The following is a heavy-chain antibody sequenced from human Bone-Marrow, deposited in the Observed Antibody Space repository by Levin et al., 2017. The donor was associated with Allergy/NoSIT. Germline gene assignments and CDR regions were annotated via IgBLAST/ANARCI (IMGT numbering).Heavy chain of an antibody. CDR3: AIMYYGSGTYGWFDS. CDR1: GVSFRSNG. V-gene: IGHV3-23*01. Sequence: GGSLRLSCVASGVSFRSNGLSWVRQAPGKGLEWVSTIRSTGSHTYYADSVKGRFTISRDASKTTLHQQMNRLRAEDTAVIYCAIMYYGSGTYGWFDSWGQGTPVTVSS. J-gene: IGHJ5*01. CDR2: IRSTGSHT. D-gene: IGHD3-10*01.